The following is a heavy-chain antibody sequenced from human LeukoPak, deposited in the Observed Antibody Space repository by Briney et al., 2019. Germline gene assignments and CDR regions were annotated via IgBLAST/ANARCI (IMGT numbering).Heavy chain of an antibody. CDR1: GGSVSSDRYY. CDR2: VYYSGST. Sequence: SETLSLTCTVSGGSVSSDRYYWSWIRQTPGKGLEWIGYVYYSGSTNYNPALRSRVTISVDTSKNQFSLKLTSVTAADTAVYYCARGRFFAGGAFYFDYWGQGTLVTVSS. D-gene: IGHD3-16*01. V-gene: IGHV4-61*01. J-gene: IGHJ4*02. CDR3: ARGRFFAGGAFYFDY.